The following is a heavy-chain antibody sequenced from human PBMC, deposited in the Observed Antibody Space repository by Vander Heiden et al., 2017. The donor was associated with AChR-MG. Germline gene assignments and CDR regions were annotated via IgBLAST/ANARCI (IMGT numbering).Heavy chain of an antibody. CDR2: IYSSGST. CDR3: ARGDAFDI. V-gene: IGHV4-30-4*01. Sequence: QVQLQESRPGLVKPSQTLSLTCTVSGASISSGAYYWSWIRQPPGKGLEWIGCIYSSGSTYYNPSLKSRLTISADTSKNQFSLKLSSVTAADPAVYYCARGDAFDIWGQGTMVTVSS. CDR1: GASISSGAYY. J-gene: IGHJ3*02.